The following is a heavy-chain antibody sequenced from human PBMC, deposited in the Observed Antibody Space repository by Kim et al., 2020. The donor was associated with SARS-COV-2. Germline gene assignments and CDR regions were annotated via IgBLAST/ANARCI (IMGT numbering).Heavy chain of an antibody. V-gene: IGHV4-61*01. Sequence: SETLSLTCTVSGGSVSSGSYYWSWIRQPPGKGLEWIGDIYYSGSTNYNPSLKSRVTISVDTSKNQFSLKLSSVTAADTAVYYCARGYGGNIDYWGQGTLVTVSS. D-gene: IGHD2-15*01. CDR2: IYYSGST. CDR3: ARGYGGNIDY. J-gene: IGHJ4*02. CDR1: GGSVSSGSYY.